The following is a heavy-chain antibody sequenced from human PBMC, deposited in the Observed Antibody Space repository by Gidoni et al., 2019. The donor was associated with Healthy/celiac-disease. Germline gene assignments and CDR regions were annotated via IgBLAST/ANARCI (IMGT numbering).Heavy chain of an antibody. Sequence: QVQLVQSGAEVKKPGASVKVSCKASGYTFTSYAMHWVRQAPGQRLEWMGWINAGNGNTKYSQKFQGRVTITRDTSASTAYMELSSMRSEDTAVYYCARRKIVAGKDYFDYWGQGTLVTVSS. J-gene: IGHJ4*02. CDR1: GYTFTSYA. V-gene: IGHV1-3*01. CDR2: INAGNGNT. D-gene: IGHD6-19*01. CDR3: ARRKIVAGKDYFDY.